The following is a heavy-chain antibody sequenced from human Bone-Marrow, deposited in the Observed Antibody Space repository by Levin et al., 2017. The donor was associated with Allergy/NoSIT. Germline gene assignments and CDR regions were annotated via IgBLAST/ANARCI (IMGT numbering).Heavy chain of an antibody. D-gene: IGHD3-16*01. Sequence: PGGSLRLSCTASGFSFSNDAMSWVRQAPGKGLEWVSGISSGGDHTFDADSVKGRFTISRDNSKNTVHLQMSSLRDEDTAIYYCGKGAGVWGTLPRHWGQGALVTVSS. CDR1: GFSFSNDA. CDR2: ISSGGDHT. J-gene: IGHJ1*01. V-gene: IGHV3-23*01. CDR3: GKGAGVWGTLPRH.